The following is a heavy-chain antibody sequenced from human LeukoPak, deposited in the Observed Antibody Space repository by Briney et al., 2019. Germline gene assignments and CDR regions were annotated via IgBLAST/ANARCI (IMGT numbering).Heavy chain of an antibody. J-gene: IGHJ4*02. D-gene: IGHD3-22*01. Sequence: GGSLRLSCAASEFTFSDYYMSWVRQALGKGLEWVSYISSSGSTIYYADSVKGRFTISRDNAKNSLYLQMNSLRAEDTAVYYCARDPLGEFYYDSSGYDYWGQGTLVTVSS. CDR3: ARDPLGEFYYDSSGYDY. CDR2: ISSSGSTI. CDR1: EFTFSDYY. V-gene: IGHV3-11*01.